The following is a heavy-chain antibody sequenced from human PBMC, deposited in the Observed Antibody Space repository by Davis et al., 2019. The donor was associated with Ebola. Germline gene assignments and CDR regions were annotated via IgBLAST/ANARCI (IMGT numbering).Heavy chain of an antibody. Sequence: GESLKISCAASGFTVSSNYMSWVRQAPGKGLEWVSVIYSGGSTYYADSVEGRFTISRDNSKNTLYLQMNSLRDEDTAVYYCARDVYCSSTSCYFSWFDPWGQGTLVTVSS. J-gene: IGHJ5*02. CDR2: IYSGGST. V-gene: IGHV3-53*01. CDR3: ARDVYCSSTSCYFSWFDP. D-gene: IGHD2-2*01. CDR1: GFTVSSNY.